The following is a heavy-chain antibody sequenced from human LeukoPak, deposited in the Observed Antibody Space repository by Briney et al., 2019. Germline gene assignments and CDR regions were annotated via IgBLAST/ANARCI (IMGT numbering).Heavy chain of an antibody. V-gene: IGHV4-34*01. D-gene: IGHD3-10*01. CDR1: GGSFSGYY. CDR3: ARHRYYGSGVPPFDY. J-gene: IGHJ4*02. CDR2: INHSGST. Sequence: PSETLSLTCAVYGGSFSGYYWSWIRQPPGKGLEWIGEINHSGSTNYNPSLKSRVTISVDTSKNQFSLKLSSVTAADTAVYYCARHRYYGSGVPPFDYWGQGTLVTVSS.